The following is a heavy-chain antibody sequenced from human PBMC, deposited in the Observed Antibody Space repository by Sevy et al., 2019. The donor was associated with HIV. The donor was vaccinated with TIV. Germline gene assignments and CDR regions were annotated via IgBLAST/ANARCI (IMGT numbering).Heavy chain of an antibody. J-gene: IGHJ4*02. CDR2: IYYNGHI. V-gene: IGHV4-59*08. CDR3: AGENAWGRGYS. D-gene: IGHD1-26*01. CDR1: GGSITSLY. Sequence: PKQEQASETLSLTCTVSGGSITSLYWNWIRQPPGKGLEWIANIYYNGHINYNPSLKSRVTLSLDTSKNQFSLRLSSVTAADTAMYYCAGENAWGRGYSWGQGTLVTVSS.